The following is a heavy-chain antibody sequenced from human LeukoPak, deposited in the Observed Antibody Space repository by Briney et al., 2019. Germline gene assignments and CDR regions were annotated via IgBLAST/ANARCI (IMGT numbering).Heavy chain of an antibody. V-gene: IGHV4-34*01. D-gene: IGHD6-19*01. CDR1: GGSFSGYY. Sequence: SETLSLTCAVYGGSFSGYYWSWIRQPPGKGLEWIGEINHSGSTNYNPSLKSRVTISVDTSKNQFSLKLSSVTAADTAVYYCARGRYSSGWYLTLFDYRGQGTLVTVSS. CDR2: INHSGST. J-gene: IGHJ4*02. CDR3: ARGRYSSGWYLTLFDY.